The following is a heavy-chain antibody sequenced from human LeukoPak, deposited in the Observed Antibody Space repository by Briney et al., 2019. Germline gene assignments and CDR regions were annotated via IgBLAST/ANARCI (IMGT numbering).Heavy chain of an antibody. CDR1: GFTLSSNA. CDR2: ISGSGGST. J-gene: IGHJ4*02. CDR3: ATVTTGYFDY. Sequence: PGGSLRLSCAASGFTLSSNAMSWVRQAPGEGREWVSAISGSGGSTYYADSVKGRFTISRDNSKNTLYLQMNSLRAEDTAVYYCATVTTGYFDYWGQGTLVTVSS. V-gene: IGHV3-23*01. D-gene: IGHD1-1*01.